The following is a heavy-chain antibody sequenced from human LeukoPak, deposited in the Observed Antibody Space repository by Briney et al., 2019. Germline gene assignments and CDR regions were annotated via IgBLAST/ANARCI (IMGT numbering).Heavy chain of an antibody. CDR3: ANVLLGYSYGLLAYYFDY. J-gene: IGHJ4*02. CDR2: ISGSGGST. D-gene: IGHD5-18*01. CDR1: GFTFSRYA. V-gene: IGHV3-23*01. Sequence: GGSLRLSCAPSGFTFSRYAMSWLRQAPGKGLECFSAISGSGGSTYYADSVKGRFTISRDNYKNTLYLQMNSLRAEDTAVYYCANVLLGYSYGLLAYYFDYWLERTKVTVSS.